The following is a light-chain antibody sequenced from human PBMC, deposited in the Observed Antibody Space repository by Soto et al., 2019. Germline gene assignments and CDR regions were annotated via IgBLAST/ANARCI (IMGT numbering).Light chain of an antibody. CDR2: RVT. CDR1: SSDVGAYNY. Sequence: QSALTQPASVSGSPGQSITISCTGSSSDVGAYNYVSWYQHHPGEAPKLIINRVTKRPSGVSSRFSASKSGNTASLTISGLQAEDECHYYCSSYTSTNTVIFGGGTKVTVL. J-gene: IGLJ2*01. V-gene: IGLV2-14*01. CDR3: SSYTSTNTVI.